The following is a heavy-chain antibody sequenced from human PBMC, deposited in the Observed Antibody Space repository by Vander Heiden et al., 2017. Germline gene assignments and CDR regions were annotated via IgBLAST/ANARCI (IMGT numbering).Heavy chain of an antibody. J-gene: IGHJ5*02. Sequence: VKGRFTISRDNSKNTLYLQMNSLRAEDTAVYYCATSRGGYSYGYRGWLDPWGQGTLVTVSS. CDR3: ATSRGGYSYGYRGWLDP. V-gene: IGHV3-23*01. D-gene: IGHD5-18*01.